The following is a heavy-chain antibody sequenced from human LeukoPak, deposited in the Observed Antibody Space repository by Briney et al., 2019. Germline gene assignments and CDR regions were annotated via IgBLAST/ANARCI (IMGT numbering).Heavy chain of an antibody. J-gene: IGHJ4*02. Sequence: PSGTLSLTCAVSGGSISSSNWWSWVRQPPGKGLEWIGEIYHSGSTNYNPSLKSRVTISVDKSKNQFSLKLSSVTAADTAVYYCAREGSSSSEDYFDYWGQGTLVTVSS. CDR2: IYHSGST. CDR1: GGSISSSNW. V-gene: IGHV4-4*02. D-gene: IGHD6-6*01. CDR3: AREGSSSSEDYFDY.